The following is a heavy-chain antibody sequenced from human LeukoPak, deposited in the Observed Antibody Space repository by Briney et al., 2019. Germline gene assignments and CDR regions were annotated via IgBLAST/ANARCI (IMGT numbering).Heavy chain of an antibody. D-gene: IGHD3-22*01. Sequence: PGGSLRLSCAGSGFTFSSSWMHWVRQAPGKGLVWVSRINSDGTSTTYADSVKGRFTISRDNAKNTLYLQMNSLRAEDTAVYYCTRGDSSGYYPVAWGQGTLVTVPS. CDR1: GFTFSSSW. CDR2: INSDGTST. CDR3: TRGDSSGYYPVA. V-gene: IGHV3-74*03. J-gene: IGHJ5*02.